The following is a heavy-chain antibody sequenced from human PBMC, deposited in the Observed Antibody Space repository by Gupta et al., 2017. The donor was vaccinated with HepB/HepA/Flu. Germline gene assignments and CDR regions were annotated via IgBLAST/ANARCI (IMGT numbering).Heavy chain of an antibody. CDR2: INQDGGEK. Sequence: TVSGFTFSTYWMTWVRQSPGKGLEWVANINQDGGEKYYVDSVKGRFTISRENAKNSLYLKMNSLRAEDTAIDYGVQLIDVDYGGQGTLVTVSS. D-gene: IGHD1-1*01. J-gene: IGHJ4*02. V-gene: IGHV3-7*01. CDR3: VQLIDVDY. CDR1: GFTFSTYW.